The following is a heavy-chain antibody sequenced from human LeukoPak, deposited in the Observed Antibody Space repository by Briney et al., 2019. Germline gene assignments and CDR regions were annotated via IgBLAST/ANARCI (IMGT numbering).Heavy chain of an antibody. CDR1: GGSFRGYY. CDR3: ARMVRGVYFDY. CDR2: INHSGST. V-gene: IGHV4-34*01. Sequence: SETLSLTCAVYGGSFRGYYWSWLRQPPGKGLEWIGEINHSGSTNYNPSLKRRVTISVDTPKNQFSLKLSSVTAADTAVYYCARMVRGVYFDYWGQGTLVTVPS. D-gene: IGHD3-10*01. J-gene: IGHJ4*02.